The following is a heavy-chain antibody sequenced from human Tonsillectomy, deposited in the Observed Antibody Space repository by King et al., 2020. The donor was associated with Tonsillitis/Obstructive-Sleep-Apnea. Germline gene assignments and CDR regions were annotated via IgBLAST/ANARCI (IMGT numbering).Heavy chain of an antibody. Sequence: VQLVESGGGLVQPGGSLRLSCAASGFTFSSYAMSWVRQAPGKGLECVSAISGSGGSTYYADSVKGRFTISRDNSKNTLYLQMNSLRAEDTAVYYCAKAQARTPSSIAARPRGYYYYMDVWGKGTTVTVSS. CDR1: GFTFSSYA. V-gene: IGHV3-23*04. D-gene: IGHD6-6*01. CDR2: ISGSGGST. J-gene: IGHJ6*03. CDR3: AKAQARTPSSIAARPRGYYYYMDV.